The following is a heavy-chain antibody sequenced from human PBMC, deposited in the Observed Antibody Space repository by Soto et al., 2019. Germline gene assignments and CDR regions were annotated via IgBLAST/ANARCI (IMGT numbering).Heavy chain of an antibody. CDR1: GFTFSNAW. J-gene: IGHJ4*02. D-gene: IGHD1-26*01. CDR2: IKSKTDGGTT. CDR3: TTEVGATEPSYYFDY. V-gene: IGHV3-15*01. Sequence: EVQLVGSGGGLVKPGGSLRLSCAASGFTFSNAWMSWVRQAPGKGLEWVGRIKSKTDGGTTDYAAPVKGRFTISRDDSKNTLYLQMNSLKTEDTAVYYCTTEVGATEPSYYFDYWGQGTLVTVSS.